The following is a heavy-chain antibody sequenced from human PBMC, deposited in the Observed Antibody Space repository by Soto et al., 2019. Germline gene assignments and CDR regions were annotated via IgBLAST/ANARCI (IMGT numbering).Heavy chain of an antibody. CDR3: ARRPRAGAGEDYLYTMDV. CDR1: GYSFTNYW. Sequence: PGESLKISCKGSGYSFTNYWIGWVRQMPGKGLEWMGIIYPGDSDTRYNPSFQGQVSISVDKSISTAYLLWNSLKASDTAIYYCARRPRAGAGEDYLYTMDVWGQGTTVTVSS. V-gene: IGHV5-51*01. J-gene: IGHJ6*02. CDR2: IYPGDSDT. D-gene: IGHD7-27*01.